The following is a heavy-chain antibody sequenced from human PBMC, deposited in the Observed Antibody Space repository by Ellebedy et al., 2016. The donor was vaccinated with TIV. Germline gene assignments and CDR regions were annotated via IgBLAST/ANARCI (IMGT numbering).Heavy chain of an antibody. CDR1: GGSISSSNW. V-gene: IGHV4-4*02. D-gene: IGHD6-13*01. CDR3: ARVVWQQPVSYAFDI. CDR2: IYHSGST. Sequence: MPSETLSLTCAVSGGSISSSNWWSWVRQPPGKGLEWIGEIYHSGSTNYNPSLKSRVTISVDKSKNQFSLRLSSMTAADTAVYYCARVVWQQPVSYAFDIWGQGTMVTVSS. J-gene: IGHJ3*02.